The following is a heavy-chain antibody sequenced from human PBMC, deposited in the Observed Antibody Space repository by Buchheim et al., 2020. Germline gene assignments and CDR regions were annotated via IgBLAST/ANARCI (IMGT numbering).Heavy chain of an antibody. D-gene: IGHD7-27*01. V-gene: IGHV3-7*03. CDR3: AKNWGWADS. Sequence: VQLVESGGGLVKPGGSLRLSCAASGFSFSTYWMNWVRQAPGKGLEWVANIKEDGSEKYYVDSVKGRFTISRDNAKNSLYLQMNSLRADDTAIYYCAKNWGWADSWGQGTL. CDR2: IKEDGSEK. J-gene: IGHJ4*02. CDR1: GFSFSTYW.